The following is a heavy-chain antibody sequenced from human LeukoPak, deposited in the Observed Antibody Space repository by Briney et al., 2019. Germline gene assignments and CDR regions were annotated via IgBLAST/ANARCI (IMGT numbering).Heavy chain of an antibody. CDR3: ARGGRYCSGGSCYSFWPRSQPVNYGMDV. D-gene: IGHD2-15*01. V-gene: IGHV4-39*07. CDR1: GGSISSSSYY. Sequence: PSETLSLTCTVSGGSISSSSYYWGWIRQPPGKGLEWIGSIYYSGSTYYNPSLKSRVTMSVDTSKNQFSLKLSSVTAADTAVYYCARGGRYCSGGSCYSFWPRSQPVNYGMDVWGQGTTVTVSS. CDR2: IYYSGST. J-gene: IGHJ6*02.